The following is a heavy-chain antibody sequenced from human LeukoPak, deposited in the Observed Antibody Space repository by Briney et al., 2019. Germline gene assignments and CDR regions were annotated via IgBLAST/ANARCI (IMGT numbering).Heavy chain of an antibody. D-gene: IGHD3-10*01. J-gene: IGHJ4*02. CDR2: MYQTGIT. Sequence: SETLSLTCTVSGGSISSYYWGWIRQPPGKGLEWIGTMYQTGITYYKPSLKSRVAISVDRSKNQFSLKLSSVTAADTAVYYCARGTRGRFGEFLTFDYWGQGTLVTVSS. CDR3: ARGTRGRFGEFLTFDY. V-gene: IGHV4-38-2*02. CDR1: GGSISSYY.